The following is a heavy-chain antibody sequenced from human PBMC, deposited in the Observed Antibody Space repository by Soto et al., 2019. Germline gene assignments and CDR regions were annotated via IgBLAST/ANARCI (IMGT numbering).Heavy chain of an antibody. D-gene: IGHD3-16*01. CDR3: AQDYDGFDY. Sequence: SETLSLTCDVSSVSITSSNWWTWVRQPPGKGLEWLGKISHSGTVNYNATLRSRVTISVDKPKNQLSLKLMSVTAADTAVYYCAQDYDGFDYWGPGILVTVSS. CDR2: ISHSGTV. CDR1: SVSITSSNW. V-gene: IGHV4-4*02. J-gene: IGHJ4*02.